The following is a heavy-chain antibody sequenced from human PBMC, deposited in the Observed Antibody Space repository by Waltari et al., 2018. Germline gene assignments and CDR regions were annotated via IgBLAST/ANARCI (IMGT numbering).Heavy chain of an antibody. CDR2: ISVSGTTI. CDR1: GFTFSRYG. V-gene: IGHV3-48*03. J-gene: IGHJ4*02. Sequence: EVQLVESGGGLVQPGGSLRLSCAASGFTFSRYGMNWVRQAPGKGLEWSSYISVSGTTIYYADSVKGRFTISRDDAENSLYLQMNSLRAEDTALYYCARRFDSWGQGTRVTVSS. CDR3: ARRFDS.